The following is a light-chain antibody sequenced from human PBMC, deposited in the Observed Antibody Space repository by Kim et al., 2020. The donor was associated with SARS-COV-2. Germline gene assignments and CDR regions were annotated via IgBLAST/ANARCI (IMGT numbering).Light chain of an antibody. CDR1: QGISNS. J-gene: IGKJ1*01. CDR3: QKYNSAPWT. Sequence: DIQMAQSPSSLSASVGDRVTITCRASQGISNSLAWYRQKPGKVPMLLIYGASTLRSGVPSRCRGSGSGTDFTLTISSLQPEDAATYYCQKYNSAPWTFGQGTKVDIK. CDR2: GAS. V-gene: IGKV1-27*01.